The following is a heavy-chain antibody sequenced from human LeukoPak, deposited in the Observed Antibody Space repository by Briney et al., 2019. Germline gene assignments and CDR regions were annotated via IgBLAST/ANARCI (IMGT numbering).Heavy chain of an antibody. Sequence: SQTLSLTCTVSGGSISSGSYYWSWIRQPAGKGLEWIGRIYTSGSTNYNPSLESRVTISVDTSKNQFSLKLSSVTAADTAVYYCARLPGEGSVGYFDLWGRGTLVTVSS. CDR2: IYTSGST. J-gene: IGHJ2*01. V-gene: IGHV4-61*02. D-gene: IGHD3-16*01. CDR3: ARLPGEGSVGYFDL. CDR1: GGSISSGSYY.